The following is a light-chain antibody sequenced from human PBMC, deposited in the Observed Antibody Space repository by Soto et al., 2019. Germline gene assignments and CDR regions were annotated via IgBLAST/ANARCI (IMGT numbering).Light chain of an antibody. J-gene: IGKJ1*01. CDR3: QQFRNWPWT. CDR2: GAS. CDR1: QSISIN. Sequence: EIVLTQSPGTLSVSAGERVTLSCRASQSISINLAWYQHKPGQAPRLLIHGASTRATGVPARISGSGSGTEFTLTISSLQSEDFAVYYCQQFRNWPWTFGQGSKVDI. V-gene: IGKV3D-15*01.